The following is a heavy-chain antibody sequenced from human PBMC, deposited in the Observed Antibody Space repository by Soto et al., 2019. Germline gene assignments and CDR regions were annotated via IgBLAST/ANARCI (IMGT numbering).Heavy chain of an antibody. Sequence: SETLSLTCTVSGGSMIRNYWSWIRQSPAKGLEWIGFVYYGGTNYNPSFESRVTMSVDTPKKQFSLELTDVTAADTAVYYCVSYRGAFYFDHWGQGTLVTVSS. CDR3: VSYRGAFYFDH. J-gene: IGHJ4*02. CDR2: VYYGGT. CDR1: GGSMIRNY. V-gene: IGHV4-59*01. D-gene: IGHD4-4*01.